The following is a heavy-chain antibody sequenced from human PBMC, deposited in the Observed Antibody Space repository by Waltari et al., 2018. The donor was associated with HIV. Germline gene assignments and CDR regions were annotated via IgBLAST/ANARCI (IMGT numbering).Heavy chain of an antibody. D-gene: IGHD1-26*01. Sequence: QVQLVESGGGVVQPGRSLRLSCAASGFTFSSYAIHWVRQAPGKWLEGVAVISSDRSNKYYADSVKGRFTISRDNSKSTLYLQMNSLRAEDTAVYYCARGATLGWYFDYWGQGTLVTVSS. CDR3: ARGATLGWYFDY. CDR1: GFTFSSYA. CDR2: ISSDRSNK. J-gene: IGHJ4*02. V-gene: IGHV3-30-3*01.